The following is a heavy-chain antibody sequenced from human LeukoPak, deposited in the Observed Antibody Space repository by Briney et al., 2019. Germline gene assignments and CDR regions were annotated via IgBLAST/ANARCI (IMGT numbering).Heavy chain of an antibody. CDR1: GFTFSSDA. CDR2: ISFDGNNK. J-gene: IGHJ6*03. V-gene: IGHV3-30*04. Sequence: GGSLRLSCAASGFTFSSDAMHWVRQDPGKGLEWVALISFDGNNKYYADSVKGRFTISRDNSKNTLYLQMNSLRAEDTAVYYCAKDPAYYYYMDVWGKGTTVTVSS. CDR3: AKDPAYYYYMDV.